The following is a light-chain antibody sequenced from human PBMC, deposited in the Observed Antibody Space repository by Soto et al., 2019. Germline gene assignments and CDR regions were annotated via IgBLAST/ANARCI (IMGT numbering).Light chain of an antibody. CDR3: CSYAGSSTLV. CDR1: SSDVGSYNL. Sequence: QSVLTQPASVSGSPGQSITISCTGTSSDVGSYNLVSWYQQHPGKAPKLMIYEGSKRPSGVSNRFSGSKSGNTASLTISGLQAEDAADYYYCSYAGSSTLVFGGGTKLTVL. J-gene: IGLJ2*01. V-gene: IGLV2-23*01. CDR2: EGS.